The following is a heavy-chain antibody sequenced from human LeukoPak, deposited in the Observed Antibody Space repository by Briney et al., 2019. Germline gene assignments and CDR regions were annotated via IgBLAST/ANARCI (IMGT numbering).Heavy chain of an antibody. CDR3: ARSPPSLYYMDV. Sequence: PGGSLRLSCAVSGFTFSDYYMSWVRQAPGKGLEWVSYFSSSGSMLHYADSVEGRFTISRDNAKNSLYLQMSSLRAEDTAVYYCARSPPSLYYMDVWGKGTTVTVSS. CDR2: FSSSGSML. D-gene: IGHD6-6*01. CDR1: GFTFSDYY. J-gene: IGHJ6*03. V-gene: IGHV3-11*04.